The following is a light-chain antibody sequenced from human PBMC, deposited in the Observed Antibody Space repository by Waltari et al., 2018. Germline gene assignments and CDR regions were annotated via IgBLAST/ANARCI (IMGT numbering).Light chain of an antibody. J-gene: IGKJ5*01. CDR1: QSVSSSY. CDR2: GAS. CDR3: QQYGSSRVT. V-gene: IGKV3-20*01. Sequence: ILLTQSPGTLSLSPGSRATLPCRASQSVSSSYLAWYQQKPGQAPRLLIYGASSRATGTPDRFSGSGSGTDFTLTISRLEPEDFAVYYCQQYGSSRVTFGQGTRLEIK.